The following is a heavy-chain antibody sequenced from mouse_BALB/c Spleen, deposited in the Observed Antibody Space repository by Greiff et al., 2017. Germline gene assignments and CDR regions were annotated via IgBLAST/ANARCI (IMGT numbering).Heavy chain of an antibody. CDR1: GYSFTSYW. D-gene: IGHD3-1*01. J-gene: IGHJ4*01. CDR2: IDPSDSET. CDR3: ARRGYVDYAMDY. V-gene: IGHV1S127*01. Sequence: VQLQQSGPQLVRPGASVKISCKASGYSFTSYWMHWVKQRPGQGLEWIGMIDPSDSETRLNQKFKDKATLTVDKSSSTAYMQLSSPTSEDSAVYYCARRGYVDYAMDYWGQGTSVTVSS.